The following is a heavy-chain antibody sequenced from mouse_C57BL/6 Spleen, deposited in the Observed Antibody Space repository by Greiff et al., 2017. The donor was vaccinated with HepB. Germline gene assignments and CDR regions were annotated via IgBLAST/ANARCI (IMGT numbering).Heavy chain of an antibody. CDR3: ARRGEVMDYGSDAMDY. V-gene: IGHV1-72*01. Sequence: VQLQQSGAELVKPGASVKLSCKASGYTFTSYWMHWVKQRPGRGLEWIGRIDPNSGGTKYNEKFKSKATLTVDKPSSTAYMQLSSLTSEDSAVYDCARRGEVMDYGSDAMDYWGQGTSVTVSS. CDR2: IDPNSGGT. D-gene: IGHD1-1*01. CDR1: GYTFTSYW. J-gene: IGHJ4*01.